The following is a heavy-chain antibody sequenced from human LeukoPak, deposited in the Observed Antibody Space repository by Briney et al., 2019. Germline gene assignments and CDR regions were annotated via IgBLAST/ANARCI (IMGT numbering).Heavy chain of an antibody. CDR2: IIPIFGTA. D-gene: IGHD3-3*01. CDR1: GGTFSSYA. CDR3: ATIFGVVNDAFDI. J-gene: IGHJ3*02. Sequence: SVKVSCKASGGTFSSYAISWVRQAPGQGLEWMGGIIPIFGTANYAQKFRGRVTITTDESTSTAYMELSSLRSEDTAVYYCATIFGVVNDAFDIWGQGTMVTVSS. V-gene: IGHV1-69*05.